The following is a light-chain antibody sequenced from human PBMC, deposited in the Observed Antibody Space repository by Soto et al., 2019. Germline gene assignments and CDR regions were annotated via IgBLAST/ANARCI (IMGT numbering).Light chain of an antibody. CDR1: QSVSSSY. CDR3: QHYNNWPLT. CDR2: ATS. J-gene: IGKJ4*01. Sequence: EIVFTHSPGTLSLSPGERATLSCRASQSVSSSYLAWYQQKPGQTPRLLIYATSTRATGIPARFSGSGSGTEFTLTISSLQSEDFAVYYCQHYNNWPLTFGGGTKVDIK. V-gene: IGKV3-15*01.